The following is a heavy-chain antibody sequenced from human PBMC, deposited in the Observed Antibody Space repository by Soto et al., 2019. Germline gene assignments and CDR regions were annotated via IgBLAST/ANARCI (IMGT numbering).Heavy chain of an antibody. D-gene: IGHD3-10*01. J-gene: IGHJ5*02. CDR1: GFTFSSYA. CDR3: AKGKRINMVRGVIVWFDP. V-gene: IGHV3-23*01. Sequence: PGVSLRLSCAASGFTFSSYAMSWVRQAPGKGLEWVSAISGSGGSTYYADSVKGRFTISRDNSKNTLYLQMNSLRAEDTAVYYCAKGKRINMVRGVIVWFDPWGQGTLVTVPQ. CDR2: ISGSGGST.